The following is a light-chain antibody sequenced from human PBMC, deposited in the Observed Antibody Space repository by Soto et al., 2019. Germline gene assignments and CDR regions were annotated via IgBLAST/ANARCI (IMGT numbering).Light chain of an antibody. V-gene: IGKV3-20*01. CDR3: QQYGSSPPHT. CDR2: GSS. J-gene: IGKJ2*01. CDR1: QSVSNNY. Sequence: EVVLTQSPGTLSLSPGERATVSCRASQSVSNNYVAWYQQKPGQAPRLLIFGSSGRATGIPDRFSGSGSGTDFTLSISRLEPEDFAVYFCQQYGSSPPHTFGQGTNLEIK.